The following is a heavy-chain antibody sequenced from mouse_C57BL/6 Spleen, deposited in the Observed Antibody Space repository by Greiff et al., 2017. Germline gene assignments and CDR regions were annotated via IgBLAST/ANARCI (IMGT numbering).Heavy chain of an antibody. Sequence: EVKLVESGGGLVKPGGSLKLSCAASGFTFSDYGMHWVRQAPEKGLEWVAYISSGSSTIYYADTVKGRFTISRDNAKTTLFLQMTSLRSEDTAMYYCARRSNYGDYYAMDYWGRGTSVTVSS. D-gene: IGHD2-5*01. CDR2: ISSGSSTI. CDR3: ARRSNYGDYYAMDY. J-gene: IGHJ4*01. CDR1: GFTFSDYG. V-gene: IGHV5-17*01.